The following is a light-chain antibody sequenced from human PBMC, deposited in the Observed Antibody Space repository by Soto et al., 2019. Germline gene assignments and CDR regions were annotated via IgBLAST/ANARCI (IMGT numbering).Light chain of an antibody. J-gene: IGKJ3*01. CDR2: KTS. CDR1: QSISSW. Sequence: DLQMTQSPSTLSASVGDRVTITCRASQSISSWLAWYQQKPGKAPKLLIYKTSSLKSGVPSRFSGSGSGTEVTLTISSLQADDFATYYCQQSRVFGPGTKVDIK. V-gene: IGKV1-5*03. CDR3: QQSRV.